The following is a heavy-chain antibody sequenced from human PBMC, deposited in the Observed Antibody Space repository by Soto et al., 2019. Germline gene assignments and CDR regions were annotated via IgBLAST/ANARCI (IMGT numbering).Heavy chain of an antibody. CDR3: AIEVSPNSRGWYTVLVRWFDP. D-gene: IGHD6-19*01. J-gene: IGHJ5*02. CDR1: GGPINSGDYY. V-gene: IGHV4-31*03. CDR2: ISYSGRT. Sequence: QVQLQESGPGLVKPSQTLSLTCTVSGGPINSGDYYWSWVRQLTGEGLEWIGFISYSGRTYYNPYLGSRVTISLDTYKNQFSLELNSVTAADSAVYYCAIEVSPNSRGWYTVLVRWFDPWGQGTLVTVSS.